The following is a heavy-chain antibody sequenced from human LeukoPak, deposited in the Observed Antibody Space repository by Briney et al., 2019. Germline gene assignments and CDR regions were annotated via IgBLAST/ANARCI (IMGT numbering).Heavy chain of an antibody. D-gene: IGHD6-13*01. CDR2: INQDGTEK. Sequence: GGSLRLSCAASGFTFSSYWMSWVRQAPGEGLEWVAKINQDGTEKAYVDSVRGRFTISRDNAKNSLFLQMNSLRAEDTAVYYCARAPLIAAAGTWWGQGTLVTVSS. CDR3: ARAPLIAAAGTW. J-gene: IGHJ4*02. V-gene: IGHV3-7*03. CDR1: GFTFSSYW.